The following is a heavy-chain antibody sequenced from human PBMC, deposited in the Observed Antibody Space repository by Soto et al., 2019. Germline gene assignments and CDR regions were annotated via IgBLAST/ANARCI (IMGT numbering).Heavy chain of an antibody. D-gene: IGHD4-4*01. V-gene: IGHV3-21*01. CDR3: ARDYIPGSFDI. Sequence: GGSLRLSCAASGFTFSSYSINWVRQAPGKGLEWVSSISSSSSYIYYADSVKGRFTISRDNAKNSLYLQMNSLRAEDTAGYYCARDYIPGSFDIWGQGKMVTVSS. J-gene: IGHJ3*02. CDR1: GFTFSSYS. CDR2: ISSSSSYI.